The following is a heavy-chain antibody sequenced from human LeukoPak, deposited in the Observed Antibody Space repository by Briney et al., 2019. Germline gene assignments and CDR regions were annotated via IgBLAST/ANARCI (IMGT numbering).Heavy chain of an antibody. CDR2: IYYSGST. Sequence: SETLSLTCTVSGGSISSYYWSWIRQPPGKGLEWIWHIYYSGSTNYNPSLKYRVTISVDTSKNQFSLKLSSVTAADTAVYYCAREGAMVRGVNNWFDPWGQGTLVTVSS. CDR3: AREGAMVRGVNNWFDP. D-gene: IGHD3-10*01. CDR1: GGSISSYY. J-gene: IGHJ5*02. V-gene: IGHV4-59*01.